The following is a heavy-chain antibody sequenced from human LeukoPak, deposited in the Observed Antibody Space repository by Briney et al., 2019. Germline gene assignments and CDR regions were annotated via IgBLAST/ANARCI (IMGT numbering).Heavy chain of an antibody. V-gene: IGHV4-4*07. CDR3: ARGPYSYDSSGAFDI. D-gene: IGHD3-22*01. CDR2: IYSSGST. CDR1: GGSISSYY. J-gene: IGHJ3*02. Sequence: SETLSLTCTVSGGSISSYYWSWIRQPAGKGLEWIGRIYSSGSTDYNPSLKSRVTMSVDTSKDQFSLKLSSVTAADTAVYFCARGPYSYDSSGAFDIWGQGTMVTVSS.